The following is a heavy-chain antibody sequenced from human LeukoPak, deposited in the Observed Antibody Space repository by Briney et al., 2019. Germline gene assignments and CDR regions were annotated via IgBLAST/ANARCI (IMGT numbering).Heavy chain of an antibody. J-gene: IGHJ4*02. CDR2: FYNSGST. CDR1: GASVNSYF. CDR3: ASAKQWLAFDF. V-gene: IGHV4-59*08. D-gene: IGHD6-19*01. Sequence: SETLSLTCTVSGASVNSYFWSWIRQPPGKGLEWIACFYNSGSTSYSASLKSPVTISVDTSKNPLSLKLPSVTAADTAVYYCASAKQWLAFDFWGQGNLVTVTS.